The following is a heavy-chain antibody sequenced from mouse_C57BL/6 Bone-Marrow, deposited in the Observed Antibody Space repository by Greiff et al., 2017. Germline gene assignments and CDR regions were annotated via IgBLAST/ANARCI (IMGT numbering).Heavy chain of an antibody. J-gene: IGHJ3*01. Sequence: QVQLKQSGPGLVAPSQSLSITCTVSGFSFTRYGVDWVRQPPGKGLEWLGVIWGGGSTNYNSALMSRLSISKDNSKSQVFLKMNSLQTDDTAMYYCAKRHYYGSSFLAYWGQGTLVTVSA. V-gene: IGHV2-9*01. CDR2: IWGGGST. CDR1: GFSFTRYG. D-gene: IGHD1-1*01. CDR3: AKRHYYGSSFLAY.